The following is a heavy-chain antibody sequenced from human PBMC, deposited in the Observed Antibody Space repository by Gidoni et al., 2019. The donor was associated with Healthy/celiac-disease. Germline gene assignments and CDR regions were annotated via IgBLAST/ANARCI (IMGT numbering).Heavy chain of an antibody. D-gene: IGHD3-9*01. J-gene: IGHJ4*02. CDR2: ISAYNGNT. CDR3: ARALRYFDWSLH. CDR1: GSTFTSYG. V-gene: IGHV1-18*01. Sequence: QVQLGQSGAEVKKPGASVKVSCKASGSTFTSYGISWVRQAPGQGLEWMGWISAYNGNTNDAQKLQCRVTMTSDTSTSTAYMELRSLRADDTAVYYCARALRYFDWSLHWGQGTLVTVSS.